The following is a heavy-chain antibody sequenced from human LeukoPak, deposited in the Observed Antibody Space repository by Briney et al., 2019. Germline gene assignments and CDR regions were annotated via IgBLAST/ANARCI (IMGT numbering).Heavy chain of an antibody. CDR3: ARDSHGGSYYEYNWFDP. V-gene: IGHV4-4*07. CDR2: IYTSGST. Sequence: SETLSLTCAVYGGSFSGYYWSWIRQPAGKGLEWIGRIYTSGSTNYNPSLKSRVTMSVDTSKNQFSLKLSSVTAADTAVYYCARDSHGGSYYEYNWFDPWGQGTLVTVSS. CDR1: GGSFSGYY. J-gene: IGHJ5*02. D-gene: IGHD1-26*01.